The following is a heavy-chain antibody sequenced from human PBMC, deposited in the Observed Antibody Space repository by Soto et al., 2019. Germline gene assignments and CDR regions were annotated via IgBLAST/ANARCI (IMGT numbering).Heavy chain of an antibody. CDR2: INHSGNT. Sequence: QVQLQQWGAGLLKPSETLSLTCAVYGKSLSGYYWSWIRQPPGKALEWIGEINHSGNTNYNPSLKSRVTISVDTSKNQLFLNLSSVTAADTAMYYCARHHVRRRTIAGAAEFWGQGTLVTVSS. CDR1: GKSLSGYY. J-gene: IGHJ4*02. CDR3: ARHHVRRRTIAGAAEF. V-gene: IGHV4-34*01. D-gene: IGHD1-26*01.